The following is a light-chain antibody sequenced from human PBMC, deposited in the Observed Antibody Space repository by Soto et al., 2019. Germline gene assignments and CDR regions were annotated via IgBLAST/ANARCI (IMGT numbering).Light chain of an antibody. J-gene: IGKJ5*01. CDR2: DTS. CDR1: QSVNKH. CDR3: QQYGNSPIT. Sequence: EIVLTQSPATLSVSPGERATLSCRASQSVNKHLAWYQHRPGQAPRLLIYDTSYRAAGIPARFSGSGSGTDFTLTISRLEPEDFAVYYCQQYGNSPITFGQGTRLEI. V-gene: IGKV3-11*01.